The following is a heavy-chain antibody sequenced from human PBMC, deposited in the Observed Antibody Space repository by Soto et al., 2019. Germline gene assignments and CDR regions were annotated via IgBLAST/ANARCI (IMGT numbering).Heavy chain of an antibody. V-gene: IGHV1-69*13. CDR3: ARVSESMYSGSYPSDY. D-gene: IGHD1-26*01. CDR2: IIPIFGTA. CDR1: GGTFSSYA. Sequence: GASVKVSCKASGGTFSSYAISWVRQAPGQGLEWMGGIIPIFGTANYAQKFQGRVTITADESTSTAYMELSSLRSEDTAVYYCARVSESMYSGSYPSDYWGQGTLVTVSS. J-gene: IGHJ4*02.